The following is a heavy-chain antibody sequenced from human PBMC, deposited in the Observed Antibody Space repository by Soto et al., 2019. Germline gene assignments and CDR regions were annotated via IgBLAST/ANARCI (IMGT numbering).Heavy chain of an antibody. D-gene: IGHD3-9*01. CDR3: ARRRYADWAFDY. Sequence: QVQLQESGPGLVKPSETLSLTCTVSGGCISNYYWTWIRQPPGKGLEWIGYIHYSGSTTYNSSLKSRVTTSLDTSKSQFSLRLSSVTAADTAVYYRARRRYADWAFDYWGQGTLVTVSS. J-gene: IGHJ4*02. CDR2: IHYSGST. CDR1: GGCISNYY. V-gene: IGHV4-59*08.